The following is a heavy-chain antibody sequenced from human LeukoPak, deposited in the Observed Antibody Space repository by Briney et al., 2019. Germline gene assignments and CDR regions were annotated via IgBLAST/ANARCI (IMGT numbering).Heavy chain of an antibody. CDR2: IYYSGST. CDR1: GGSISSSSYY. V-gene: IGHV4-39*01. D-gene: IGHD6-13*01. J-gene: IGHJ4*02. CDR3: ARYHSRNPKRNDY. Sequence: PSETLSLTCTVFGGSISSSSYYWGWIRQPPGKGLEWIGSIYYSGSTYYNPSLKSRVTISVDTSKNQFSLKLSSVTAADTAVYYCARYHSRNPKRNDYWGQGTLVTVSS.